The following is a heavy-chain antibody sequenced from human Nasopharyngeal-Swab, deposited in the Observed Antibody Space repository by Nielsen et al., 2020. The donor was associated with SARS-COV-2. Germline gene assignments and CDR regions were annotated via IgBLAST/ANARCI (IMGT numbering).Heavy chain of an antibody. Sequence: GESLKISCAASGFPFSSYLLHWVRQAPGKGLEWVAVITYDGSNQYYADSVKGRFTISRDNSKNTLYLQMNSLRAEDTAVYYCAKDANYYGSGSCAVGCLCTELDYWGQGTLVTVSS. CDR1: GFPFSSYL. CDR2: ITYDGSNQ. J-gene: IGHJ4*02. V-gene: IGHV3-30*18. CDR3: AKDANYYGSGSCAVGCLCTELDY. D-gene: IGHD3-10*01.